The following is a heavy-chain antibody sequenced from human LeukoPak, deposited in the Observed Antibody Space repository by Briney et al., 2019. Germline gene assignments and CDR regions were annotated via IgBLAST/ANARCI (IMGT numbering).Heavy chain of an antibody. CDR1: GFTFSNYG. J-gene: IGHJ4*02. CDR3: ARDWGRRTAPFDH. Sequence: PGGSLRLSCAASGFTFSNYGMNWVRQSLEKGLEWASSIRSNGNVYYADSVKGRFTISRDNAENSLSLQMNSLTPEDAAIYFCARDWGRRTAPFDHWGRGTRVTVSS. D-gene: IGHD3-16*01. V-gene: IGHV3-21*01. CDR2: IRSNGNV.